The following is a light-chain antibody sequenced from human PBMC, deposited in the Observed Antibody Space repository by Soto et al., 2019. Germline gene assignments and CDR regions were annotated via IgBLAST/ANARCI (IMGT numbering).Light chain of an antibody. CDR1: QTINRN. Sequence: DIQMTQSPSSLSASVGDRVTITCRASQTINRNLNWYQQKPGKAPKLLIYGASSLQSGVPSSFSGSGSGTDFTLTIRSLQPEDFATYYCQQTYGTPDTFGQGTKLEIK. J-gene: IGKJ2*01. CDR3: QQTYGTPDT. CDR2: GAS. V-gene: IGKV1-39*01.